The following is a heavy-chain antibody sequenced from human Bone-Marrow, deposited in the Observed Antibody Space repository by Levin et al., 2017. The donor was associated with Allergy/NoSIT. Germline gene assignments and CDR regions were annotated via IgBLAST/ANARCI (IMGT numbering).Heavy chain of an antibody. CDR1: GFTFSRYG. Sequence: ASVKVSCAASGFTFSRYGMSWVRQAPGRGLEWVSALSGSGGNTYYADSVKGRFTISRDNSKNTLFLQMNSMRVEDTAVYYCAKDRGWYGDAFDIWGQGTMVTVSS. CDR2: LSGSGGNT. D-gene: IGHD6-19*01. CDR3: AKDRGWYGDAFDI. V-gene: IGHV3-23*01. J-gene: IGHJ3*02.